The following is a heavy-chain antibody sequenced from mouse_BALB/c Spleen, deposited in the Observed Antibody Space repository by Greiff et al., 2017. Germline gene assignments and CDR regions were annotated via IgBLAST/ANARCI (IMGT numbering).Heavy chain of an antibody. CDR3: ARGGGVFHYYGYGAMDY. D-gene: IGHD1-2*01. CDR1: GFTFSSYA. V-gene: IGHV5-6-5*01. Sequence: EVQRVESGGGLVKPGGSLKLSCAASGFTFSSYAMSWVRQTPEKRLEWVASISSGGSTYYPDSVKGRFTISRDNARNILYLQMSSLRSEDTAMYYCARGGGVFHYYGYGAMDYWGQGTSVTVSS. CDR2: ISSGGST. J-gene: IGHJ4*01.